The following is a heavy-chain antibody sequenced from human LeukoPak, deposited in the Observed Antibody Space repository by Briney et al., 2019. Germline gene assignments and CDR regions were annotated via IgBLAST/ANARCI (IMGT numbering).Heavy chain of an antibody. D-gene: IGHD3-22*01. CDR1: GFTFSSFE. CDR3: AKVPYYYDSSGSYYFDY. Sequence: GGSLRLSCAASGFTFSSFEMKWVRQAPGKGLEWVAVISYDGSNKYYADSVKGRFTISRDNSKNTLYLQMNNLRAEDTAVYYCAKVPYYYDSSGSYYFDYWGQGTLVTVSS. CDR2: ISYDGSNK. V-gene: IGHV3-30*18. J-gene: IGHJ4*02.